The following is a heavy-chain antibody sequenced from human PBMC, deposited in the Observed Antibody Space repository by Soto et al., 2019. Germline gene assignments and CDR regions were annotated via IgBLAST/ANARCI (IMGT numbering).Heavy chain of an antibody. J-gene: IGHJ4*02. CDR1: GGSISSYF. Sequence: PSETLSLTCTVSGGSISSYFWSWIRQPPGMGLEWIGCIYYTGITNYNPSLKSRVTISVDTSKNQFSLKMDSVTAADTAVYFCARPLLGATILSGFDSWGRGILVTVSS. D-gene: IGHD5-12*01. CDR2: IYYTGIT. CDR3: ARPLLGATILSGFDS. V-gene: IGHV4-59*08.